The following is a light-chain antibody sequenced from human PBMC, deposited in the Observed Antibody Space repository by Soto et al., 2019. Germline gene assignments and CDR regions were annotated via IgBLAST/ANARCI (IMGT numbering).Light chain of an antibody. CDR2: GAS. CDR1: QSVSSSY. CDR3: QQYGSSPTT. V-gene: IGKV3-20*01. J-gene: IGKJ1*01. Sequence: EIVLTQSPFTLSVSPGERATLSCRASQSVSSSYLAWYQQKPGQAPRLLIYGASSRATGIPDRFSGSGSGTDFTLTISRLEPEDFAVYYCQQYGSSPTTFGQGTKVDIK.